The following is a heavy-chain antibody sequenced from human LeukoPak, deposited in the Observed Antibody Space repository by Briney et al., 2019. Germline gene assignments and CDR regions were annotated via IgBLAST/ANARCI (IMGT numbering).Heavy chain of an antibody. J-gene: IGHJ3*01. V-gene: IGHV4-38-2*01. D-gene: IGHD5-12*01. Sequence: SETLSLTCSVSGHSISSGYYWGWIRQPPGKGLEWIGTMYHRGSTYYNPSLKSRVTMSGDTSKNHFSLKLSSVIAADAAVYYCARHSHSGYDLNSWGQGTMVTVSS. CDR2: MYHRGST. CDR1: GHSISSGYY. CDR3: ARHSHSGYDLNS.